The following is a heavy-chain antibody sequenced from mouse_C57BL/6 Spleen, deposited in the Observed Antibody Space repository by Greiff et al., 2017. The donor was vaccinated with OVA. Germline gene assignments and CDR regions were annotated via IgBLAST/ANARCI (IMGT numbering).Heavy chain of an antibody. CDR3: ARRGLRREGLYYFDY. Sequence: VQLQESGAELVKPGASVKMSCKASGYTFTTYPIEWMKQNHGKSLEWIGNFHPYNDDTKYNEKFKGKATLTVEKSSSTVYLELSRLTSDDSAVYYCARRGLRREGLYYFDYWGQGTTLTVSS. CDR2: FHPYNDDT. D-gene: IGHD2-4*01. CDR1: GYTFTTYP. J-gene: IGHJ2*01. V-gene: IGHV1-47*01.